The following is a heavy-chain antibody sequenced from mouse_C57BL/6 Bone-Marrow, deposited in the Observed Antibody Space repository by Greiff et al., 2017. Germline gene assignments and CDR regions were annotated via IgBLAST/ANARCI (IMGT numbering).Heavy chain of an antibody. J-gene: IGHJ4*01. D-gene: IGHD4-1*01. CDR1: GYTFTSYT. Sequence: QVQLKQSGAELARPGASVKMSCKASGYTFTSYTMHWVNQRPGKGLEWIGYINPSSGYTKYNQKFKDKATLTADKSSSTAYMQLSSLTSEDSAVYYCASWDALDYAMGYWGQGTSVTVSS. CDR2: INPSSGYT. CDR3: ASWDALDYAMGY. V-gene: IGHV1-4*01.